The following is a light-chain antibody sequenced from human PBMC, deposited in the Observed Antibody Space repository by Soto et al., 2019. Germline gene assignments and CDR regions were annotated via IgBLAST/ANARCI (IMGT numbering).Light chain of an antibody. Sequence: EIVMTQSLASLSVSPGGRATLSCRASQSVSSNLAWYQQKPGQAPRLLIYGASTRATGIPARFSGSGSGTEFTLTISSLQSEDSAVYYCHHYNNWPRTFGRGTKVDIK. J-gene: IGKJ1*01. CDR1: QSVSSN. CDR2: GAS. CDR3: HHYNNWPRT. V-gene: IGKV3-15*01.